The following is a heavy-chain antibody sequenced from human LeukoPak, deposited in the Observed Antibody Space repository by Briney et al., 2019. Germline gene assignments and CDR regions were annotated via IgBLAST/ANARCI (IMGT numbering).Heavy chain of an antibody. J-gene: IGHJ4*02. CDR2: IYYSGST. Sequence: TSETLSLTCTVSGGSISSGGYYWSWIRQHPGKGLEWIGYIYYSGSTYYNPSLKSRVTISVDKSKNQFSLKLSSVTAADTAVYYCAIIQGAYAFDYWGQGTLVTVSS. CDR3: AIIQGAYAFDY. D-gene: IGHD4-17*01. CDR1: GGSISSGGYY. V-gene: IGHV4-31*09.